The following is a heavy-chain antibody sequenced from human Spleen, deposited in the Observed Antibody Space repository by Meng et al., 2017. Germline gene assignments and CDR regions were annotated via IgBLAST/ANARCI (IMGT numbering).Heavy chain of an antibody. D-gene: IGHD6-13*01. CDR3: AREIPAAAGTAFDY. CDR2: INHSGST. V-gene: IGHV4-34*01. J-gene: IGHJ4*02. CDR1: GGSFSGYY. Sequence: GSLRLSCAVYGGSFSGYYWSWIRQPPGKGLEWIGEINHSGSTNYNPSLKSRVTISVDTSKNQFSLKLSSVTAADTAVYYCAREIPAAAGTAFDYWGQGTLVTVSS.